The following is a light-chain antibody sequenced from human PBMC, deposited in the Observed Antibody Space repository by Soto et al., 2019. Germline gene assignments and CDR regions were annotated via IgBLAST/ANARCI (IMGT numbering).Light chain of an antibody. V-gene: IGLV2-14*01. CDR2: EVS. Sequence: QSALTQPASVSGSPGQSITISCTGTSSDVGGYNYVSWYQQHPGKAPKLMIYEVSDRPSGVSNRFSGSKSGNTASLTISGLQAEDEADYYCCSYTSSSLPVFGGGTKLTVL. J-gene: IGLJ2*01. CDR1: SSDVGGYNY. CDR3: CSYTSSSLPV.